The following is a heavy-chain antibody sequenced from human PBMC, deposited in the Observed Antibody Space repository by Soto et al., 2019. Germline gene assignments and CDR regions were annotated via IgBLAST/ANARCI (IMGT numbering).Heavy chain of an antibody. D-gene: IGHD3-3*01. V-gene: IGHV3-15*07. CDR1: GFTFSNAW. CDR3: TTDPHVLRFLEWLDAFDI. Sequence: GGSLRLSCAASGFTFSNAWMNWVRQAPGKGLEWVGRIKSKTDGGTTDYAAPVKGRFTISRDDSKNTLYLQMNSLKTEDTAVYYCTTDPHVLRFLEWLDAFDIWGQGTMVTVSS. CDR2: IKSKTDGGTT. J-gene: IGHJ3*02.